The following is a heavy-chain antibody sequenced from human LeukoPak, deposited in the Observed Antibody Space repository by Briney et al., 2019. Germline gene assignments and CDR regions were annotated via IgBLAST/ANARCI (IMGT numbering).Heavy chain of an antibody. D-gene: IGHD1-26*01. Sequence: GGSLRLSCAASGFTFSSYSMNWVRQAPGKGLEWVSSISSSSSYIYYADSVKGRFTISRDNAKNSLYLQMNSLRAEDTAVYYCARDQVGATGAFDIWGQGTMVTVSS. CDR3: ARDQVGATGAFDI. CDR1: GFTFSSYS. J-gene: IGHJ3*02. V-gene: IGHV3-21*01. CDR2: ISSSSSYI.